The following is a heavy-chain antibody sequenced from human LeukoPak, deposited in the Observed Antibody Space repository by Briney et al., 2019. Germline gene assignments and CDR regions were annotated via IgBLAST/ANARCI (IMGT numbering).Heavy chain of an antibody. V-gene: IGHV3-23*01. CDR3: AKDKSYYDILTGYYEGPRAYYFDY. CDR1: GFTFSSYA. Sequence: SGGSLRLSCAASGFTFSSYAMSWVRQAPGKGLEWVSAISGSGGSTYYADSVKGRFTISRDNSKNTLYLQMNSLRAEDTAVYYCAKDKSYYDILTGYYEGPRAYYFDYWGQGTLVTVSS. CDR2: ISGSGGST. J-gene: IGHJ4*02. D-gene: IGHD3-9*01.